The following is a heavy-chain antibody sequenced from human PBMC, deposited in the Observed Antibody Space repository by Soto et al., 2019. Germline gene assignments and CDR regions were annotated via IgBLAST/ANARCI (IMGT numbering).Heavy chain of an antibody. J-gene: IGHJ6*01. D-gene: IGHD3-10*01. CDR3: ARASYGIVRGIISGLDV. CDR2: INPSSGST. Sequence: QVLLVQSGAEVKKPGASVKVSCQASGYTFTTYYMHWVRQAPGQGLEWMGIINPSSGSTGNAQTLQGGVTWTSATSRRTVYMELRVLGSEDRAGCYWARASYGIVRGIISGLDVWGQGTTVTVSS. V-gene: IGHV1-46*01. CDR1: GYTFTTYY.